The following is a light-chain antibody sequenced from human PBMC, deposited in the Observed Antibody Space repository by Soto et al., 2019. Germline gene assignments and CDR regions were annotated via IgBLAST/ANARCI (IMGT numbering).Light chain of an antibody. Sequence: LTQPASVSGSPGHSITISCVGTGDDIGGYNFVSWYQHHPGKAPKLIIYDVTHRPSGVSERFSGSKSGFTASLTISGLQPEDESHYYCASFTSISTYVFGTGTKVTVL. CDR2: DVT. CDR1: GDDIGGYNF. V-gene: IGLV2-14*01. CDR3: ASFTSISTYV. J-gene: IGLJ1*01.